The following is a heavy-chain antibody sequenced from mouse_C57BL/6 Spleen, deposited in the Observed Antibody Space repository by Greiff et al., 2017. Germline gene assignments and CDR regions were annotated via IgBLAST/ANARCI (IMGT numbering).Heavy chain of an antibody. J-gene: IGHJ4*01. CDR2: IYPGSGST. CDR1: GYTFTSYW. D-gene: IGHD2-4*01. CDR3: ARSDYDEYYYAMDY. Sequence: QVQLQQPGAELVKPGASVKMSCKASGYTFTSYWITWVKQRPGQGLEWIGDIYPGSGSTNYNEKFKGKATLTVDTSSSTAYMQLSSLTSEDSAVYYCARSDYDEYYYAMDYWGQGTSVTVSS. V-gene: IGHV1-55*01.